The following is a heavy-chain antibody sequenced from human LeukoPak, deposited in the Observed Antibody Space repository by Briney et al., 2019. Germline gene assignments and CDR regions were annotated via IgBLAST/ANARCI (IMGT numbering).Heavy chain of an antibody. CDR1: GFIFDTYG. CDR3: AKEKVIATINYGLDV. CDR2: IAYDGSNK. Sequence: GGSLRLSCAASGFIFDTYGMLWVRQAPGKGLGWVAVIAYDGSNKVYADSVKGRFTISRDNSKNTLYLQMNSLRGEDTAVYYCAKEKVIATINYGLDVWGQGTTVTVSS. J-gene: IGHJ6*02. V-gene: IGHV3-30*18. D-gene: IGHD1-20*01.